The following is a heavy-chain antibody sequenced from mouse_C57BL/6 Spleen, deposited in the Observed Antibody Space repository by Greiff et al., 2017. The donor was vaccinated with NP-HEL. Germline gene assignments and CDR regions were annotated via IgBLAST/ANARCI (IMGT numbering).Heavy chain of an antibody. D-gene: IGHD1-1*01. CDR2: ISSGGDYI. CDR1: GFTFSSYA. J-gene: IGHJ1*03. V-gene: IGHV5-9-1*02. CDR3: TRDTGITTVVAPSWYFDV. Sequence: EVKVVESGEGLVKPGGSLKLSCAASGFTFSSYAMSWVRQTPEKRLEWVAYISSGGDYIYYADTVKGRFTISRDNARNTLYLQMSSLKSEDTAMYYCTRDTGITTVVAPSWYFDVWGTGTTVTVSS.